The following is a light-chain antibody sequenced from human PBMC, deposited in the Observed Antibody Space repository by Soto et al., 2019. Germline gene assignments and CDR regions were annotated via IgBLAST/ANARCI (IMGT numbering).Light chain of an antibody. CDR1: SSDVGGYNY. J-gene: IGLJ2*01. CDR3: SSYRSSNTRVV. CDR2: EVS. V-gene: IGLV2-14*01. Sequence: QSALTQPASVSGSPGQSITISCTGTSSDVGGYNYVSWYQRHPGKAPKLMIYEVSNRPSGVSNRFSGSKSGNTASLTISGLQAEDEADYYCSSYRSSNTRVVFGGGTKLTVL.